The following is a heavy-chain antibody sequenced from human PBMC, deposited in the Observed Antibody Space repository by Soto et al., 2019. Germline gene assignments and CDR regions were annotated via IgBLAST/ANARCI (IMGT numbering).Heavy chain of an antibody. CDR1: GGSISSYY. D-gene: IGHD6-19*01. CDR2: IYYSGST. CDR3: ARGQWLFAFDI. J-gene: IGHJ3*02. V-gene: IGHV4-59*01. Sequence: PSETLSLTCTVSGGSISSYYWSWIRQPPGKGLEWIGYIYYSGSTNYNPSLKSRVTISVDTSKNQFSLKLSSVTAADTAVYYCARGQWLFAFDIWGQGTMVPSPQ.